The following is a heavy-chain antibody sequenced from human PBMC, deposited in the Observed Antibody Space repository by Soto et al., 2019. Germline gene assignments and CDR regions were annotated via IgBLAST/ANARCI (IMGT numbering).Heavy chain of an antibody. V-gene: IGHV1-3*01. CDR3: SMGSHYDFWSGYYLSDAFDI. CDR2: INAGNGNT. Sequence: EASVKVSCKASGYTFTSYAMHWVRQAPGQRLEWMGWINAGNGNTKYSQKFQGRVTITRDTSASTVYMELSSLRSEDTAVYFCSMGSHYDFWSGYYLSDAFDIWGQGTMVTVSS. D-gene: IGHD3-3*01. CDR1: GYTFTSYA. J-gene: IGHJ3*02.